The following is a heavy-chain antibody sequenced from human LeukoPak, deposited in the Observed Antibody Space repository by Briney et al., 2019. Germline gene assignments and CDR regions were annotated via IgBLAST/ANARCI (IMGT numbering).Heavy chain of an antibody. CDR1: GGSTSGSY. CDR2: IHYTGST. J-gene: IGHJ6*02. CDR3: ARTGYGRDYYGMDV. V-gene: IGHV4-59*01. Sequence: PSETLSLTCSVSGGSTSGSYWSWVRQPPGKGLQWIGYIHYTGSTDYNPSLKSRVTISIDTPKNQVSLRVTSVTAADTAVYYCARTGYGRDYYGMDVWGQGTTVTVSS. D-gene: IGHD1-26*01.